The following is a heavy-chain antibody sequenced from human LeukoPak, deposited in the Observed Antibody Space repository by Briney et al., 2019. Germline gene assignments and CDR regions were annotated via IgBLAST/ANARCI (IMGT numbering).Heavy chain of an antibody. V-gene: IGHV4-4*02. CDR3: ARGGSNWYLAWFDP. J-gene: IGHJ5*02. CDR1: GGSISSSNW. Sequence: SETLSLTCAVSGGSISSSNWWSWVRQPPGKGLEWLGEIYHSGSTNCNPSLRTRITMSVDKSKNQFSLMLSSVTAADTAVYYCARGGSNWYLAWFDPWGQGTLVTVSS. CDR2: IYHSGST. D-gene: IGHD6-13*01.